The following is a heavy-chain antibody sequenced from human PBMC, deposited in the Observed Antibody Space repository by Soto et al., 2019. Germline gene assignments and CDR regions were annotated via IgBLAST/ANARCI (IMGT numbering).Heavy chain of an antibody. J-gene: IGHJ5*02. Sequence: VSLKISCKGSGYSFTSYWIVWVRQMPGKGLEWMGIIYPGDSDTRYSPSFQGQVTISADKSISTAYLQWSSLKASDTAMYYCAITQVGATSFSWFDPWGQGTLVTVS. CDR2: IYPGDSDT. V-gene: IGHV5-51*01. CDR1: GYSFTSYW. D-gene: IGHD1-26*01. CDR3: AITQVGATSFSWFDP.